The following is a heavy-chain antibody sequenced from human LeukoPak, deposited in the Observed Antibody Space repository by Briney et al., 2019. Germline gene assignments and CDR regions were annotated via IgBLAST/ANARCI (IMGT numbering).Heavy chain of an antibody. CDR3: ARVDSTSPHELDY. V-gene: IGHV1-46*01. CDR1: GDTFINDY. D-gene: IGHD6-6*01. Sequence: ASVKVSCKASGDTFINDYIHWVRQAPGQGLEWMGVSNPGGGATTYAQKFQGRVTMTRDMSTNTVYMELSSLRSEDTAVYYCARVDSTSPHELDYWGQGTLVTVSS. J-gene: IGHJ4*02. CDR2: SNPGGGAT.